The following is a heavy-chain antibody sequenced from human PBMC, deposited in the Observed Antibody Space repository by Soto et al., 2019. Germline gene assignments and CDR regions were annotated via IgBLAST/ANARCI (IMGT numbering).Heavy chain of an antibody. CDR2: IYYSGST. J-gene: IGHJ4*02. Sequence: QVQLQESGPGLVKPSETLSLTCTVSGGSISSYYWSWIRQPPGKGLEWIGYIYYSGSTNYNPSLKSRVTISVDTSKNQFSLKLSSVTAADTAVYYCARQGYSNGWYYFDYWGQGTLVTVSS. V-gene: IGHV4-59*08. CDR3: ARQGYSNGWYYFDY. CDR1: GGSISSYY. D-gene: IGHD6-19*01.